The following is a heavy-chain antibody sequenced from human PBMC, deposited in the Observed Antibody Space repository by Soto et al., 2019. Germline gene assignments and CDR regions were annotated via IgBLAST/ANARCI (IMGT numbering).Heavy chain of an antibody. D-gene: IGHD3-3*01. Sequence: NPGGSLRLSCAASAFTFSSYSMHWVRQAPGKGLEWVASISSSSSYIYYADSVKGRFTISRDSAKNSVYLQMNSLRAEDTAVYHCARDQAIFWSGYSWFDPWGQGTLVTVS. CDR2: ISSSSSYI. CDR3: ARDQAIFWSGYSWFDP. V-gene: IGHV3-21*01. CDR1: AFTFSSYS. J-gene: IGHJ5*02.